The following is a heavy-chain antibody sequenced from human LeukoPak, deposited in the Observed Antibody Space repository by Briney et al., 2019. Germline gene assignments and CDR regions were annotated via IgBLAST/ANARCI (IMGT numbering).Heavy chain of an antibody. D-gene: IGHD3-22*01. CDR2: IIPIFGTA. CDR1: GYSFAISD. Sequence: SVKVSCKASGYSFAISDINWVRQAPGQGLEWMGGIIPIFGTANYAQKFQGRVTITADESTSTAYMELSSLRSEDTAVYYCARDYYDSSIWGQGTLVTVSS. J-gene: IGHJ4*02. V-gene: IGHV1-69*13. CDR3: ARDYYDSSI.